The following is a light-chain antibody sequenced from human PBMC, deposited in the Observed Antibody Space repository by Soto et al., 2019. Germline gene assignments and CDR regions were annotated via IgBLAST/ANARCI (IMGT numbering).Light chain of an antibody. V-gene: IGLV2-8*01. CDR2: EVT. Sequence: QSALTQPPAASGSPGQSVTISCTGTSGDVGGYNYVSWYQHHPGKAPKIMIYEVTKRPSGVPDRFSGSKSGNTASLTVSGLQAEDEAGYYCNSYAGSNMGVFGGGTKVTVL. J-gene: IGLJ3*02. CDR3: NSYAGSNMGV. CDR1: SGDVGGYNY.